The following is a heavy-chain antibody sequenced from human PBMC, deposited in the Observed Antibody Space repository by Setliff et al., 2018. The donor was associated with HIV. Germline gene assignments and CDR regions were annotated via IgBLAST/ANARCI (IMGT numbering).Heavy chain of an antibody. CDR1: GLPFYNYW. V-gene: IGHV3-7*01. J-gene: IGHJ4*02. CDR2: IKQDGSDM. CDR3: ATQTGFYNSHWYDY. Sequence: PGGSLRLSCVASGLPFYNYWMTWLRRAPGRGLGWVANIKQDGSDMHYIESVKGRCTIFRDNAKNSVFLQMNSLRAEDTGVYYCATQTGFYNSHWYDYWGQGTMVTVSS. D-gene: IGHD6-13*01.